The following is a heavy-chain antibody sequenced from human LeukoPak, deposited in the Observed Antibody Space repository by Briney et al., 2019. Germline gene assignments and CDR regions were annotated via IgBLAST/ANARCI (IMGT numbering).Heavy chain of an antibody. CDR3: AKRPYYDFDI. CDR1: GGSISSSTYY. CDR2: IYYSGST. Sequence: SETLSLTCTVSGGSISSSTYYWSWIRLHPGKGLEWIGYIYYSGSTYYNPSLKSRVTISVDTSKNQFSLKLNSVTAADTAVYYCAKRPYYDFDIWGQGTVVTVSS. V-gene: IGHV4-31*03. D-gene: IGHD2-21*01. J-gene: IGHJ3*02.